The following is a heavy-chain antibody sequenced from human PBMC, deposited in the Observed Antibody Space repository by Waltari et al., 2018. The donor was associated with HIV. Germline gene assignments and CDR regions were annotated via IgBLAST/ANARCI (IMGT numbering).Heavy chain of an antibody. D-gene: IGHD1-1*01. Sequence: QVQLQESGPGLVRPSETLSLTCSVSGYAIRSGYYWGWLRRAPGKGLEWIGSMNQRGRIYQNPALKTRTMMSMDLTKNRFSLNVTYVTAADTAIYYCARAQDNSGGMAFQFWGRGTLITVSS. J-gene: IGHJ1*01. CDR1: GYAIRSGYY. CDR3: ARAQDNSGGMAFQF. V-gene: IGHV4-38-2*02. CDR2: MNQRGRI.